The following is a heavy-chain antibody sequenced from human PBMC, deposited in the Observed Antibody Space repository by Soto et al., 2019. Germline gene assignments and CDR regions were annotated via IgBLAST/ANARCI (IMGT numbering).Heavy chain of an antibody. CDR3: ARDPDYYYDY. J-gene: IGHJ4*02. D-gene: IGHD4-17*01. CDR1: GFTVSSNY. CDR2: IYSGDST. V-gene: IGHV3-66*01. Sequence: GGSLRLSCAASGFTVSSNYMSWVRQAPGKGLEWVSVIYSGDSTYYADSVKGRFIISRDNSKNTLYLQMNSLRAEDTAVYYCARDPDYYYDYWGRGTLVTVSS.